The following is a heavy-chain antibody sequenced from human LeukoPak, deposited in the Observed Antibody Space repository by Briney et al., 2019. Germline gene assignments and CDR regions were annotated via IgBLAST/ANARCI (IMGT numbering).Heavy chain of an antibody. CDR3: ARDGYSGYVAAFDI. D-gene: IGHD5-12*01. V-gene: IGHV1-69*06. J-gene: IGHJ3*02. Sequence: SVTVSCTASGGTFSSYAISWVRQAPGQGLEWTGGIIPIFGTANYAQKFQGRVTITADKSTSTAYVELSGLRSEDTAVYYCARDGYSGYVAAFDIWGQGTMVTVSS. CDR2: IIPIFGTA. CDR1: GGTFSSYA.